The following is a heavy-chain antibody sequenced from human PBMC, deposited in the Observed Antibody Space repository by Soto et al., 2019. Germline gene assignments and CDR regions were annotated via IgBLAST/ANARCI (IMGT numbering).Heavy chain of an antibody. V-gene: IGHV4-30-2*01. J-gene: IGHJ5*02. CDR1: GGSISSGGYS. CDR2: IYHSGST. CDR3: ARVPGP. Sequence: QLQLQESGSGLVKPSQTLSLTCAVSGGSISSGGYSWSWIRQPPGKGLEWIGYIYHSGSTYYNPSPXSXXTTSADRSKNQCSLKLSSVTAADTAVYYCARVPGPWGQGTLVTVSS.